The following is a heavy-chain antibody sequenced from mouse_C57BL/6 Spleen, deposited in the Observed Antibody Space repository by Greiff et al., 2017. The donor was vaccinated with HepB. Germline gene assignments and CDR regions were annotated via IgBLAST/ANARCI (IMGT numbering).Heavy chain of an antibody. Sequence: QVQLKQPGAELVMPGASVKLSCKASGYTFTSYWMHWVKQRPGQGLEWIGEIDPSDSYTNYNQKFKGKSTLTVDKSSSTAYMQLSSLTSEDSAVYYCAQTAQATGGFAYWGQGTLVTVSA. V-gene: IGHV1-69*01. CDR2: IDPSDSYT. CDR1: GYTFTSYW. CDR3: AQTAQATGGFAY. D-gene: IGHD3-2*02. J-gene: IGHJ3*01.